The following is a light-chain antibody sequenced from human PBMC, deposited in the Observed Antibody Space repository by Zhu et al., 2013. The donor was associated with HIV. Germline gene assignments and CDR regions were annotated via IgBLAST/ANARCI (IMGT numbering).Light chain of an antibody. J-gene: IGKJ4*01. V-gene: IGKV3-20*01. CDR2: GAS. CDR3: HQCDSAPLAT. CDR1: RSMSRNF. Sequence: ILLTQFPGTLSLSPGDRATLSCRASRSMSRNFLAWYQKKPGQAPRLLFNGASERAGGVPDRFSGSGSGTEYTLTISRLEPEDFAVYYCHQCDSAPLATFGGGTRVE.